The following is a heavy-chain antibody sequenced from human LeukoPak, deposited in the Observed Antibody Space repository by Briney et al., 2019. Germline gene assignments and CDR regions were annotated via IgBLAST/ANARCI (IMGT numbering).Heavy chain of an antibody. V-gene: IGHV1-18*01. Sequence: GASVKVSCKASGYTFTSYGISWVRQAPGQGLEWMGWISAYNGNTNYAQKLQGRVTMTTDTSTSTAYMELRSLRSDDTAVYYCAAGGYYDSSGYYPPDYWGQGTLVTVSS. J-gene: IGHJ4*02. CDR3: AAGGYYDSSGYYPPDY. CDR1: GYTFTSYG. CDR2: ISAYNGNT. D-gene: IGHD3-22*01.